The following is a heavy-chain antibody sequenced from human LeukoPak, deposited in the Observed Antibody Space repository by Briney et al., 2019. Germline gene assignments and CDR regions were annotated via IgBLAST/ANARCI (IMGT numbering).Heavy chain of an antibody. CDR1: GFTFSDYA. CDR3: AKLHNLNCDY. CDR2: ISGSGGST. Sequence: QTGGSLRLSCAASGFTFSDYAMSWVRQAPGKGLEWVSTISGSGGSTYYADSVKGRFTISRDSSKNTLYLQMNNLSPEDTAVYYCAKLHNLNCDYWGLGTLVTVSS. V-gene: IGHV3-23*01. J-gene: IGHJ4*02. D-gene: IGHD1-14*01.